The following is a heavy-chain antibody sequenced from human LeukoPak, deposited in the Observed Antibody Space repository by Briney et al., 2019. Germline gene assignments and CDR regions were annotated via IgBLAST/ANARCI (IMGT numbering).Heavy chain of an antibody. CDR1: GFTFSSYW. J-gene: IGHJ4*02. V-gene: IGHV3-74*01. D-gene: IGHD3-9*01. Sequence: PGRSLRLSCAASGFTFSSYWMHWVRQAPGKGLVWVSRINSDGSSTSYADSVKGRFTISRDNAKNTLYLQMNSLRAEDTAVYYCARVRSNYDILTGYYNSHYFDYWGQGTLVTVSS. CDR2: INSDGSST. CDR3: ARVRSNYDILTGYYNSHYFDY.